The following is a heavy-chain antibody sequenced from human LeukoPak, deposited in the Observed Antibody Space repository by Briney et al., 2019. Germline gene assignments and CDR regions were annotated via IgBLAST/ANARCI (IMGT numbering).Heavy chain of an antibody. CDR1: GDSVSDYY. J-gene: IGHJ6*02. CDR3: ARDGSTNYFYYGMDV. D-gene: IGHD2-2*01. Sequence: SETLSLTCTVSGDSVSDYYWSWIRQPAGKGLEWIVRLYTSGSTSYNPSLKSRVTMSSDTSKNQFSLKLSSVTAADTAVYYCARDGSTNYFYYGMDVWGQGTTVTVSS. V-gene: IGHV4-4*07. CDR2: LYTSGST.